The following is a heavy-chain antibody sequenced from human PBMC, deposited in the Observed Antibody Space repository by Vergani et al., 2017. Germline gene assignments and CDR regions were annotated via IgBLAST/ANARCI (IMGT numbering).Heavy chain of an antibody. CDR2: INAGNGNT. D-gene: IGHD5-18*01. CDR3: ARAWGYSYGLDY. CDR1: GYTFTSYA. Sequence: QVQLVQSGAEVKKPGASVKVSCKASGYTFTSYAMHWVRQAPGQRLEWMGWINAGNGNTKYSQKFQGRVTITRDTSASTAYMELSSLRSEDTAVYYCARAWGYSYGLDYWGQGTLVTVSS. J-gene: IGHJ4*02. V-gene: IGHV1-3*01.